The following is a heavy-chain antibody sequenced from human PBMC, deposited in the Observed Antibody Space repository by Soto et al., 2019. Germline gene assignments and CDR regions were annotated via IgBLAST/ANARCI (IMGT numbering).Heavy chain of an antibody. D-gene: IGHD6-13*01. J-gene: IGHJ6*02. CDR1: GNSFTSYW. CDR3: ARQRGHSSSWYGSYYYGMDV. Sequence: DSLKVSCKCSGNSFTSYWISLVLQMPGKGLEWMGRIDPSDSYTNYSPSFQGHVTISADKSISTAYLQWSSLKASDTAMYYCARQRGHSSSWYGSYYYGMDVWGQGTTVTVSS. CDR2: IDPSDSYT. V-gene: IGHV5-10-1*01.